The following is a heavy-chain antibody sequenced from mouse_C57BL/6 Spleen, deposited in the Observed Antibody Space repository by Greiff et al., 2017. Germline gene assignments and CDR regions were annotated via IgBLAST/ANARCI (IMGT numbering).Heavy chain of an antibody. J-gene: IGHJ3*01. CDR2: IHPSDSDT. V-gene: IGHV1-74*01. CDR1: GYTFTDYE. D-gene: IGHD2-1*01. CDR3: AINYGNSWFAY. Sequence: QVQLQQSGAELVRPGASVTLSCKASGYTFTDYEMHWVKQRPGQGLEWIGRIHPSDSDTNYNQKFKGKATMTVDKSSSTAYMQLSSLTSEDSAVYYCAINYGNSWFAYWGQGTLVTVSA.